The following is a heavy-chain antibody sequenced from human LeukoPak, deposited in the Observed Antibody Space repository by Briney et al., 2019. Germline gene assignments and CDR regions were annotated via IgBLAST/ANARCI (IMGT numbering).Heavy chain of an antibody. V-gene: IGHV3-21*01. J-gene: IGHJ4*02. D-gene: IGHD5-18*01. CDR1: GFTFSSYS. CDR3: ARADWDTAMIDY. CDR2: ISSSSSYI. Sequence: GGSLRLSCAASGFTFSSYSMNWVRQAPGKGLEWVSSISSSSSYIYYADSVKGRFTISRDNAKNSLYLQMNSLRTEDTAVYYCARADWDTAMIDYWGQGTLVTVSS.